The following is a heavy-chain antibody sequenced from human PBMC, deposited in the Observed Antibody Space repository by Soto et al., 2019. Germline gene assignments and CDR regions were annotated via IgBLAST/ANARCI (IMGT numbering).Heavy chain of an antibody. CDR3: AKAWVAGTLDYYYGMDV. J-gene: IGHJ6*02. D-gene: IGHD6-19*01. CDR2: ISWNSGSI. V-gene: IGHV3-9*01. Sequence: GGSLRLSCAASGFTFDDYAMHWVRQAPGKGLEWVSGISWNSGSIGYADSVKGRFTISRDNAKNSLYLQMNSLRAEDTALYYCAKAWVAGTLDYYYGMDVWGQGTTVTVSS. CDR1: GFTFDDYA.